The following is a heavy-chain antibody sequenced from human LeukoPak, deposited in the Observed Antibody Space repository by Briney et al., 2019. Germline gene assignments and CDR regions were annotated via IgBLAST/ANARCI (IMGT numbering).Heavy chain of an antibody. Sequence: SVKVSCKASGGTFSSYTISWVRQAPGQGLEWMGRIIPILGIANYAQEFQGRVTITADKSTSTAYMELSSLRSEDTAVYYCARGSSGYLLFDYWGQGTLVTVSS. V-gene: IGHV1-69*02. CDR3: ARGSSGYLLFDY. CDR2: IIPILGIA. D-gene: IGHD3-22*01. J-gene: IGHJ4*02. CDR1: GGTFSSYT.